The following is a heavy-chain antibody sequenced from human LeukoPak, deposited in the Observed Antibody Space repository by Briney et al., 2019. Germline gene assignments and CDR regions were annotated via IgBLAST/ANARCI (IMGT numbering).Heavy chain of an antibody. CDR3: ARDRRRDGYNFDY. CDR1: SGSISTSNYF. J-gene: IGHJ4*02. CDR2: IYYSGST. V-gene: IGHV4-39*07. Sequence: SETLSLTCTVSSGSISTSNYFWGWIRQPPGKGLEWIGSIYYSGSTSYSPSLKSRVTISIDTSKNQFSLKLISVTAADTAVYYCARDRRRDGYNFDYWGQGTLVTVSS. D-gene: IGHD5-24*01.